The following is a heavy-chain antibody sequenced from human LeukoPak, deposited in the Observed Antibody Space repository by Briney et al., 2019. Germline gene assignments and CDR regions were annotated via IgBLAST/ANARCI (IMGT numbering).Heavy chain of an antibody. Sequence: RASVKVSCKASGYTFTSYYMHWVRQAPGQGLEWMGWINTNTGNPTYAQGFTGRFVFSLDTSVSTAYLQISSLKAEDTAVYYCARDVGQWLVPYYFDYWGQGTLVTVSS. J-gene: IGHJ4*02. CDR3: ARDVGQWLVPYYFDY. CDR2: INTNTGNP. V-gene: IGHV7-4-1*02. CDR1: GYTFTSYY. D-gene: IGHD6-19*01.